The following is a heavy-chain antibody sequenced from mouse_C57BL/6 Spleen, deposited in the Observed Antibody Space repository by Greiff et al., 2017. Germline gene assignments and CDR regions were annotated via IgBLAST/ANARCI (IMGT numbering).Heavy chain of an antibody. CDR2: IDPSDSYT. CDR1: GYTFTSYW. Sequence: QVQLQQSGAELVKPGASVKLSCKASGYTFTSYWMQWVKQRPGQGLEWIGEIDPSDSYTNYNQKFKGKATLTVDTSSSTAYMQRSSLTSEDSAVYSCARWVLPRWYFDVWGTGTTVTVSS. V-gene: IGHV1-50*01. D-gene: IGHD2-3*01. J-gene: IGHJ1*03. CDR3: ARWVLPRWYFDV.